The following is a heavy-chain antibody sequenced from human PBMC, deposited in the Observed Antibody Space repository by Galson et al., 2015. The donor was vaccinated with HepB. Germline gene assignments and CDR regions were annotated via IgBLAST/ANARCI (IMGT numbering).Heavy chain of an antibody. V-gene: IGHV3-21*04. CDR2: ISGSSSYI. CDR1: GFTFSSYT. J-gene: IGHJ5*02. Sequence: SLRLSCAASGFTFSSYTMNWVRQAPGKGLEWVSSISGSSSYIYYADSMKGRFTISRDNAKKSLYLQINTLRAEDTVVYYCARNHYYDSSGYPGGTWGQGTLVTVSS. CDR3: ARNHYYDSSGYPGGT. D-gene: IGHD3-22*01.